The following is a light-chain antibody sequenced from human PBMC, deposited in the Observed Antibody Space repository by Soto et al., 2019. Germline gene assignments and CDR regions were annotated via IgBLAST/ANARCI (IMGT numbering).Light chain of an antibody. Sequence: EIVLTQSPSTLSFSPWERSTLSFMASQSVSSYLAWYQQKPGQAPRLLIYDASNRATGIPARFSGSGSGTDFTLTISSLEPEDFAVYYCQQRSNWPWAFGQGTKVDIK. CDR3: QQRSNWPWA. V-gene: IGKV3-11*01. CDR1: QSVSSY. J-gene: IGKJ1*01. CDR2: DAS.